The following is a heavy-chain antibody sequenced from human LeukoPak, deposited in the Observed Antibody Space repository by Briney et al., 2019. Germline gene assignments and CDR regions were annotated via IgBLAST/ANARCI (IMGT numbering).Heavy chain of an antibody. Sequence: PSETLSLTCTVSGGSISSSSYYWGWIRQPPGKGLEWIGSIYYSGSTYYNPSLKSRVTISADTSQNQFSLKLSSVTAADTAVYYCASRRLGNDYWGQGTLVTVSS. V-gene: IGHV4-39*07. CDR3: ASRRLGNDY. CDR2: IYYSGST. CDR1: GGSISSSSYY. D-gene: IGHD7-27*01. J-gene: IGHJ4*02.